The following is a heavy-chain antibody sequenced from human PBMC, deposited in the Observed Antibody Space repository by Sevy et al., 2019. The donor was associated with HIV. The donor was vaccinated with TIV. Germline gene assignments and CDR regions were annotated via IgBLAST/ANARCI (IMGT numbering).Heavy chain of an antibody. J-gene: IGHJ4*02. Sequence: GGSLRLSCAASGFTFSSYEMNWVRQAPGKGLEWVSYISSSGSTIYYADSVKGRFTISRDNAKTSLYLQMNSPRAEDTAVYYCARDDRGYSGYDRGNFDYWGQRTLVTVSS. CDR3: ARDDRGYSGYDRGNFDY. D-gene: IGHD5-12*01. CDR2: ISSSGSTI. V-gene: IGHV3-48*03. CDR1: GFTFSSYE.